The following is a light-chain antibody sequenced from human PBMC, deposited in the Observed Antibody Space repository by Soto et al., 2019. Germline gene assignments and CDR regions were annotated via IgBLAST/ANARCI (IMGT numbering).Light chain of an antibody. CDR3: FSYAGSAPFVV. J-gene: IGLJ2*01. Sequence: QSALTQPASVSGSPGQSITISCTGTSSDVGSYNLVSWYQQHTGKAPKLMIYEGSKLPSWVSYHLSGSKSGNTASLTISGAPAEDDADYYGFSYAGSAPFVVFGGGTNLTVL. CDR1: SSDVGSYNL. V-gene: IGLV2-23*01. CDR2: EGS.